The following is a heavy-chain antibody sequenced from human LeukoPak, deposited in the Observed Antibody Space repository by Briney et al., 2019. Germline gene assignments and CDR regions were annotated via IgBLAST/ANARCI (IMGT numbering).Heavy chain of an antibody. CDR1: GGTFSSYA. Sequence: GASVKVSCKASGGTFSSYAISWVRQVPGQGLEWMGGIIPIFGTANYAQKFQGRVTITADESTSTAYMELSSLRSEDTAVYYCATASGYPFSNYFDYWGQGTLVAVSS. CDR2: IIPIFGTA. CDR3: ATASGYPFSNYFDY. J-gene: IGHJ4*02. D-gene: IGHD2/OR15-2a*01. V-gene: IGHV1-69*13.